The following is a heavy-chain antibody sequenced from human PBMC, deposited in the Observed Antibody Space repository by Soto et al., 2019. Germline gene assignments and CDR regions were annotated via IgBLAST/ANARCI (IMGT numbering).Heavy chain of an antibody. CDR3: ARDDHTYGVY. CDR2: IGPYGNSI. CDR1: GFSFRDYF. Sequence: GGSLRLSCAASGFSFRDYFMSWIRQAPGKGLEWVSYIGPYGNSIYYADSVKGRFTISRDDATNSLHLHMNSLRTDDTAVYYCARDDHTYGVYWGQGTPVTVSS. D-gene: IGHD2-21*01. J-gene: IGHJ4*02. V-gene: IGHV3-11*01.